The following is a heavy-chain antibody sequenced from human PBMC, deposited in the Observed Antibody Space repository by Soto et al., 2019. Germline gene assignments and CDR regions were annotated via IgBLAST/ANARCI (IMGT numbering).Heavy chain of an antibody. Sequence: GGSLRLSCAASGFTFSSYSMNWVRQAPGKGLEWVSSISSSSSYIYYADSVKGRFTISRDNAKNSLYLQMNSLRAEDTAVYYCAREPGFAGGSYDDYWGQGTLVTVS. CDR1: GFTFSSYS. CDR2: ISSSSSYI. J-gene: IGHJ4*02. CDR3: AREPGFAGGSYDDY. V-gene: IGHV3-21*01. D-gene: IGHD1-26*01.